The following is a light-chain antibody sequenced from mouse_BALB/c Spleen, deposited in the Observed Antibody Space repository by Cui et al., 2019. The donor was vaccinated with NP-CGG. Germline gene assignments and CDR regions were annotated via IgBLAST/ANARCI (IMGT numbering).Light chain of an antibody. J-gene: IGLJ1*01. CDR3: ALWYSNHWV. Sequence: QAFVTQDSALTTPPGETVTLTCRSSTGAVTTSNYANGVQEKPDHLFTGLIGGTNNRAPGVPARFSGSLIGDKAALTITGAQTEDEAIYFCALWYSNHWVFGGGTKLTVL. CDR2: GTN. V-gene: IGLV1*01. CDR1: TGAVTTSNY.